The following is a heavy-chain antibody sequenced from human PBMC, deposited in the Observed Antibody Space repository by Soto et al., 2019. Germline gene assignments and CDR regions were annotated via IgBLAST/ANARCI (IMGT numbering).Heavy chain of an antibody. CDR1: GGSISSGDYY. D-gene: IGHD5-18*01. Sequence: QVQLQESGPGLVKPSQTLSLTCPVSGGSISSGDYYWSWIRQPPGKGLEWIGYIYYSGSTYYNPSLKSRVTISVDTSKNQFSLKLSSVTAADTAVYYCAGIQSKRLSGLDPWGQGTLVTVSS. CDR3: AGIQSKRLSGLDP. J-gene: IGHJ5*02. V-gene: IGHV4-30-4*01. CDR2: IYYSGST.